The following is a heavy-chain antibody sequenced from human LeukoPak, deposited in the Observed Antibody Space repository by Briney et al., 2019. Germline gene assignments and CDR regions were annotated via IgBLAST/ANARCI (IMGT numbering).Heavy chain of an antibody. CDR3: AREFDMVRGVIGEY. CDR2: IKQDGSEK. Sequence: TGGSLRLSSAASGVTFSGDRISWVRHAPGKGLECVANIKQDGSEKYYVDSVKGRFTISRDNAKTSLYLQMNRLRAEDTVVYYCAREFDMVRGVIGEYWGQGTLVTVSS. V-gene: IGHV3-7*01. J-gene: IGHJ4*02. CDR1: GVTFSGDR. D-gene: IGHD3-10*01.